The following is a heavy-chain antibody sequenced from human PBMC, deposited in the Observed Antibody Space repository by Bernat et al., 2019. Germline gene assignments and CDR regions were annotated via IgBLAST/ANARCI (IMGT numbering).Heavy chain of an antibody. J-gene: IGHJ4*02. CDR3: ARGNMAASIFY. Sequence: QVQLQQWGAGLLKPSETLSLTCAVYGGSFSGYSWTWIRRPPGKGLEWIGEISHSGRTNYNPSLKSRVTISIDTSKNQFSLSLSSVTAADTALYYCARGNMAASIFYWGQGTLVTVSS. V-gene: IGHV4-34*01. D-gene: IGHD6-13*01. CDR1: GGSFSGYS. CDR2: ISHSGRT.